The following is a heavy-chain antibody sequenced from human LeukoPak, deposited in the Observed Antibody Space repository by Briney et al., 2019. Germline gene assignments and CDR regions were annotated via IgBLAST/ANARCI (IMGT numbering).Heavy chain of an antibody. Sequence: GSLRLSCAASGFTVSSNYMSWVRQAPGKGLEWVSVIYSGGSTYYADSVKGRFTISRDNSKNTLYLQMNSLRAEDTAVYYCARVRGDYGLSYYFDYWGQGTLVTVSS. J-gene: IGHJ4*02. CDR3: ARVRGDYGLSYYFDY. CDR1: GFTVSSNY. V-gene: IGHV3-66*01. CDR2: IYSGGST. D-gene: IGHD4-17*01.